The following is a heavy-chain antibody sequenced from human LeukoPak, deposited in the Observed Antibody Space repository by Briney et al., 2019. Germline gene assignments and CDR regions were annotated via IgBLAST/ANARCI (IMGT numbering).Heavy chain of an antibody. V-gene: IGHV4-4*07. D-gene: IGHD1-26*01. CDR1: GGSISSYY. Sequence: SETLSLICTVSGGSISSYYWSWIRQPAGNGLEWIGRIYTSGSTNYNASLKSRVSMSVDTSKNQFSLKLSTVTAADTAVFYCARENSGSYREFDYWGQGTLVTVSS. J-gene: IGHJ4*02. CDR3: ARENSGSYREFDY. CDR2: IYTSGST.